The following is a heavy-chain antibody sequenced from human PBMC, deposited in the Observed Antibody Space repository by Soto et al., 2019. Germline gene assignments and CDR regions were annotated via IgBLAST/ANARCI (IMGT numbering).Heavy chain of an antibody. D-gene: IGHD6-25*01. CDR2: MGAHSGHT. V-gene: IGHV1-18*01. Sequence: QFQLVQSGAEVKKPGASVKVSCKASGYNFTRFGISWVRQAPGHGLVWMGWMGAHSGHTRQAQKFQGRLTMTTDAAMITAYIDLRSLTSNDTALYYCGREGQRLSQEDYYQFTGMDVWGQGTTVSVSP. CDR3: GREGQRLSQEDYYQFTGMDV. CDR1: GYNFTRFG. J-gene: IGHJ6*01.